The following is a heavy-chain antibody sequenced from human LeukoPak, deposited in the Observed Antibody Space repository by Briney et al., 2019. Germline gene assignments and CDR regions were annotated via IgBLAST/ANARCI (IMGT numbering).Heavy chain of an antibody. V-gene: IGHV4-59*01. CDR3: ARGLISGNYYHAFDI. Sequence: SETLSLTCTVSGGXISSYYCSWIRQPPGKGLEWIGYIYYSGNTNYNPSLKSRVTISVDTSKNQFSLKLSSVTAADTAVYYCARGLISGNYYHAFDIWGQGTMVTVSS. D-gene: IGHD1-26*01. CDR1: GGXISSYY. J-gene: IGHJ3*02. CDR2: IYYSGNT.